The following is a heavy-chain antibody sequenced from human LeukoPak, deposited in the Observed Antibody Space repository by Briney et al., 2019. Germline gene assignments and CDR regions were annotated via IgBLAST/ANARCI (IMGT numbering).Heavy chain of an antibody. V-gene: IGHV3-23*01. CDR3: AKEDLYGSVKWFDP. Sequence: GGSLRLSCAASGFTFTIYAMTWVRQAPGKGLEWVSAISGSGGSTYYADSVKGRFTISRDNSKNTVYLQMSSLRAEDTAVYYCAKEDLYGSVKWFDPWGQGTLVTVSS. CDR1: GFTFTIYA. CDR2: ISGSGGST. J-gene: IGHJ5*02. D-gene: IGHD3-10*01.